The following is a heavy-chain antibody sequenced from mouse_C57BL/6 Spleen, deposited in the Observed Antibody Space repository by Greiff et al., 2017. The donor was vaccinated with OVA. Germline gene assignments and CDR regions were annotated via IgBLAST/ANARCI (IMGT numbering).Heavy chain of an antibody. J-gene: IGHJ3*01. V-gene: IGHV3-6*01. CDR2: ISYDGSN. D-gene: IGHD2-5*01. CDR1: GYSITSGYY. CDR3: ARGKAYSNYEAY. Sequence: EVQLQQSGPGLVKPSQSLSLTCSVTGYSITSGYYWNWIRQFPGNKLEWMGYISYDGSNNYNPSLKNRISITRDTSKNQFFLKLNSVTTEDTATYYCARGKAYSNYEAYWGQGTLVTVSA.